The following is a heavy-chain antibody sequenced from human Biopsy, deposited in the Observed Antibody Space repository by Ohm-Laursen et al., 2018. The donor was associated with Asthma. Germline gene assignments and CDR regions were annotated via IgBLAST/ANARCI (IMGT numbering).Heavy chain of an antibody. CDR2: IYSGGTS. Sequence: SLRLSCSASGFTVSRDHMFWVRQAPGKGLEWVSVIYSGGTSHAADSVRGRFTISRDYSKNTLYLQMHSLRAEDTAVYYCARGDSSNWSHYYFDYWGQGTLVTVSS. V-gene: IGHV3-53*01. CDR3: ARGDSSNWSHYYFDY. CDR1: GFTVSRDH. J-gene: IGHJ4*02. D-gene: IGHD3-22*01.